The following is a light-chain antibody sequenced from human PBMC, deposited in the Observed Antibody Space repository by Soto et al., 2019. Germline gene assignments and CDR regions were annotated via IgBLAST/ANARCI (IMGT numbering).Light chain of an antibody. CDR3: QPYNSYVT. CDR2: DAS. V-gene: IGKV1-5*01. CDR1: QSIGRS. J-gene: IGKJ2*01. Sequence: DIQMTQSPSTLSASVGDRVTITCRASQSIGRSLAWYQQKPGKGPKLLIYDASTLESGVPSRFSGSGFVTEFALTSSSLQPDEFATSDGQPYNSYVTFGQGTKLEIK.